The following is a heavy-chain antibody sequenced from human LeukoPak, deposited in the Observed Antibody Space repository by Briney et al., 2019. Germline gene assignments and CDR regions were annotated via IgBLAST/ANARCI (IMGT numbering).Heavy chain of an antibody. J-gene: IGHJ3*02. CDR3: ARYTTGSDAFDI. CDR2: IIPIFGTA. D-gene: IGHD4-17*01. CDR1: GGTFSSYA. Sequence: SVKVSCKASGGTFSSYAISWVRQAPGQGLEWMGGIIPIFGTANYAQKFQGRVTITTDESTSTAYMELSSLRSEDTAVYYCARYTTGSDAFDIWGQGTMVTVSS. V-gene: IGHV1-69*05.